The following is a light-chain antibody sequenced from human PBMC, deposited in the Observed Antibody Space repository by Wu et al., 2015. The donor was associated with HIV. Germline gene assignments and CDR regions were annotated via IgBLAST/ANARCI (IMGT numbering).Light chain of an antibody. CDR3: QQYNNWRT. J-gene: IGKJ1*01. CDR2: GAS. CDR1: QSVSSN. V-gene: IGKV3D-15*01. Sequence: EIVLTQSPGTLYLSPGERATLSCRASQSVSSNLAWYQQKPGQAPRLLIYGASTRATGIPARFSGSGSGTEFTLTISSLQSEDFAVYYCQQYNNWRTFGQGTKVEIK.